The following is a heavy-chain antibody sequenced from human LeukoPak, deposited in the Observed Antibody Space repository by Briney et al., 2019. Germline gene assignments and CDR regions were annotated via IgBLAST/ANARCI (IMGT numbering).Heavy chain of an antibody. Sequence: PGGSLRLSCAASGFTFSTYTMTWVRQAPGKELEWVSSISTGGDMTYYADSVQGRFTITRDNSKNTLYLQMNSLRPEDTAVYYCASRNRAWHQLDYWGQRTLFTVSS. D-gene: IGHD1-14*01. V-gene: IGHV3-23*01. CDR1: GFTFSTYT. J-gene: IGHJ4*02. CDR3: ASRNRAWHQLDY. CDR2: ISTGGDMT.